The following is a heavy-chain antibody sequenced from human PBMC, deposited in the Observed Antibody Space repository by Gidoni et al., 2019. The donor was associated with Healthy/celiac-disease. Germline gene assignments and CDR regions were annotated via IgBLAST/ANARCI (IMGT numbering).Heavy chain of an antibody. J-gene: IGHJ6*02. Sequence: QVQLVQSGAEVKKPGASVKVSCKASGYTFTSYGISWVHPAPGQGLEWMGWISASNGNTNDEQKLQGRVTMTTDTSTSTAYMELRSLRSDDTAVYYCARHPLEPEELRFLEWLRGRYYYYYGMDVWGQGTTVTVSS. D-gene: IGHD3-3*01. V-gene: IGHV1-18*04. CDR2: ISASNGNT. CDR3: ARHPLEPEELRFLEWLRGRYYYYYGMDV. CDR1: GYTFTSYG.